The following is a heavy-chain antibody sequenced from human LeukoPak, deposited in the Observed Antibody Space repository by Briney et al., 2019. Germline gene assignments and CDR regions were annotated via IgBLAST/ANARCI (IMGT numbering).Heavy chain of an antibody. Sequence: PGGSLRLSCAASGFTFNTYAMSWVRQAPGKGLEWVSTISGSSGSTYYADSVKGRFTISRDNSKNTLYLQMNSLRAEDTAVYCCAKGALVVPAPSDYFDYWGQGTLVTVSS. J-gene: IGHJ4*02. CDR2: ISGSSGST. D-gene: IGHD2-2*01. CDR3: AKGALVVPAPSDYFDY. V-gene: IGHV3-23*01. CDR1: GFTFNTYA.